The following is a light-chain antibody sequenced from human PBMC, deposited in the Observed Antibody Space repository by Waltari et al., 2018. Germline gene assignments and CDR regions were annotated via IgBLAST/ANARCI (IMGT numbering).Light chain of an antibody. CDR2: AAS. J-gene: IGKJ1*01. CDR1: QSISSY. Sequence: DIQMTQSPSSLSASVGDRVTITCRASQSISSYLNWYHQKPGKAPKLLIYAASSLQSGVPSRFSCSGSGTDFTLTISSLQPEDFATYYCQQSYSTPQTFGQGTKVEIK. V-gene: IGKV1-39*01. CDR3: QQSYSTPQT.